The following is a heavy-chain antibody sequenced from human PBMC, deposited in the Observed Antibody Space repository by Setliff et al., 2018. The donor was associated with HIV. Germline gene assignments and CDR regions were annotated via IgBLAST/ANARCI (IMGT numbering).Heavy chain of an antibody. CDR1: GGSVSDTSYY. CDR3: ERMEATRRPRGLDY. CDR2: IYYSGRT. Sequence: PSETLSLTCTVSGGSVSDTSYYWGWIRQPTGEGLEWIGTIYYSGRTQYSSSFKSRVTISVDTSKNQFSLKVISVTAADTAVYYCERMEATRRPRGLDYWGQGTLVTVSS. D-gene: IGHD6-6*01. J-gene: IGHJ4*02. V-gene: IGHV4-39*01.